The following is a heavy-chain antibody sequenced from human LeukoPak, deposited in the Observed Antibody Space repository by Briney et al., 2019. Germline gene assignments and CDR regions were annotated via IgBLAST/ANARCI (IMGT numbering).Heavy chain of an antibody. V-gene: IGHV4-39*07. CDR3: ARDRIGYYYYMDV. CDR2: IYYSGST. Sequence: PSETLSLTCTVSGGSISSSSYYWGWIRQPPGKGLEWIGSIYYSGSTYYNPSLKSRVTISVGTSKNQFSLKLSSVTAADTAVYYCARDRIGYYYYMDVWGKGTTVTVSS. J-gene: IGHJ6*03. CDR1: GGSISSSSYY.